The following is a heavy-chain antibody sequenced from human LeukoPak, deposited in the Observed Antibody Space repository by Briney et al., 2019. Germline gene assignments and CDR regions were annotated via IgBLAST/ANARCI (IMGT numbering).Heavy chain of an antibody. Sequence: QPGGSLRLSCAASRFTFSNYNMNWVRQAPGKGLEWVSYISSSSSTIYYADSVKGRFTISRDNAKNSVYLQMNSLRAEDTAVYYCARDHDSSSCPYFDYWGQGTLVTVSS. D-gene: IGHD6-13*01. CDR2: ISSSSSTI. CDR3: ARDHDSSSCPYFDY. V-gene: IGHV3-48*01. CDR1: RFTFSNYN. J-gene: IGHJ4*02.